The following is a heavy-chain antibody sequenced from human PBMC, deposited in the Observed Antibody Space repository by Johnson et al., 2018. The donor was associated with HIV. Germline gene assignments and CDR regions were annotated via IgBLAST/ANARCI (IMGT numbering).Heavy chain of an antibody. CDR3: ARSYSGNSAFDI. D-gene: IGHD1-26*01. CDR1: GFTFSSYW. V-gene: IGHV3-7*01. Sequence: VQLVESGGGLVQPGGSLRLSCAASGFTFSSYWMSWVRQAPGKGLEWVANIKQDGSEKYYVDSVKGRFTISRENAKNSVYLQINSLRAEDTAVYYCARSYSGNSAFDIWGQGTIVTVSS. CDR2: IKQDGSEK. J-gene: IGHJ3*02.